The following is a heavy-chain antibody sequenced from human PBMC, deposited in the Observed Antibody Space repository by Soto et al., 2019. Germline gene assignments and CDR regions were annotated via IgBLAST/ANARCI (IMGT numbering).Heavy chain of an antibody. Sequence: QITLKESGPTLVKPIQTLTLTCTFSGFSLNTRAVGVGWIRQPPGKALEWLALINWNDDERYSPSLKDRLTITKDTSRNHVVLTMTNVDPVDTATYYCAHRHDLGGFDIWGQGTTVTVSS. CDR2: INWNDDE. CDR1: GFSLNTRAVG. J-gene: IGHJ3*02. CDR3: AHRHDLGGFDI. V-gene: IGHV2-5*01. D-gene: IGHD2-15*01.